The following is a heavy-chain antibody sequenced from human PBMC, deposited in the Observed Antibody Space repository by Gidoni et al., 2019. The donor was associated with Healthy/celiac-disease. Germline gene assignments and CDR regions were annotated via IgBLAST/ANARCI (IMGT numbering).Heavy chain of an antibody. V-gene: IGHV1-69*01. D-gene: IGHD2-2*01. Sequence: QVQLVQSGAEVKKPGSSVKVSCKASGGTFSSYAISWVRQAPGQGLEWMGGIIPIFGTANYAQKFQGRVTITADESTSTAYMELSSLRSEDTAVYYCAGGIVVVPAAHYYYYYGMDVWGQGTTVTVSS. CDR2: IIPIFGTA. J-gene: IGHJ6*02. CDR3: AGGIVVVPAAHYYYYYGMDV. CDR1: GGTFSSYA.